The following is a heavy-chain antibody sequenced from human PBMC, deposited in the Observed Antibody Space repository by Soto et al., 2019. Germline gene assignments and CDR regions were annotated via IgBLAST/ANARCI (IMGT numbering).Heavy chain of an antibody. CDR1: GGTFSSYA. Sequence: SVKVYCKASGGTFSSYAISWVRQAPGQGLEWMGGIIPIFGTANYAQKFQGRATITRDTSANTAYMELSSLGSDDTAVYYCARAGDDCSTARCYMIYYWGQGTQVTVSS. CDR2: IIPIFGTA. D-gene: IGHD2-2*02. CDR3: ARAGDDCSTARCYMIYY. V-gene: IGHV1-69*05. J-gene: IGHJ4*02.